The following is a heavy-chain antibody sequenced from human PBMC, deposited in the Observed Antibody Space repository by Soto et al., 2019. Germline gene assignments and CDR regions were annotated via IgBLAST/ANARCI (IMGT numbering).Heavy chain of an antibody. V-gene: IGHV1-3*01. CDR1: GYTFTSYA. J-gene: IGHJ1*01. Sequence: ASVKVSCKASGYTFTSYAMHWVRQAPGQRLEWMGWINAGNGNTKYSQKFQGRVTITRDTSASTAHMELSSLRSDDTAVYYCARGLLPGTETTHHFQQRGQGTLVTVSS. D-gene: IGHD2-2*01. CDR3: ARGLLPGTETTHHFQQ. CDR2: INAGNGNT.